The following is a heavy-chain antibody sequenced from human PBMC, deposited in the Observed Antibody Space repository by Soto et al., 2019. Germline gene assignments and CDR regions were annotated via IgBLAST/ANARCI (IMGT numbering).Heavy chain of an antibody. Sequence: GGSLRLSCGASGLTFNNFAMHWVGRAPGKGLEWVAFISYDGTYKYYADSVRGRFTVYRDNSKSTLFLQMNSLKFEDTAVYVCANEVDVAFSSLQYGMDVWGQGTTVTVSS. J-gene: IGHJ6*02. CDR3: ANEVDVAFSSLQYGMDV. V-gene: IGHV3-30*14. D-gene: IGHD5-12*01. CDR2: ISYDGTYK. CDR1: GLTFNNFA.